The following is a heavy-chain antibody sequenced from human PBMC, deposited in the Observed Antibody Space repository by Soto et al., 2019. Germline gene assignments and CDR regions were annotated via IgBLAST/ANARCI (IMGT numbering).Heavy chain of an antibody. CDR2: IIPIFGTA. CDR3: ARDPSFFVLVSLSSYGTDV. CDR1: GGAFSSYA. J-gene: IGHJ6*02. Sequence: SVRVSCKASGGAFSSYAISWVRQAPGQGLEWMGGIIPIFGTANYAQKFQGRVTITADESTSTAYMELSSLRSEDTAVYYCARDPSFFVLVSLSSYGTDVWGQGPTVTV. D-gene: IGHD3-16*01. V-gene: IGHV1-69*13.